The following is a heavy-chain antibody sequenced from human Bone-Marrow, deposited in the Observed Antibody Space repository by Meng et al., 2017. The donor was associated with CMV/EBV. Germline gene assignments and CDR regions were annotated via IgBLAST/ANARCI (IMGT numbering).Heavy chain of an antibody. CDR2: IYHSGST. J-gene: IGHJ4*02. CDR1: GGSVSSGSYY. V-gene: IGHV4-61*01. CDR3: ARQDIVVVPAAMYY. Sequence: SETLSLTCTVSGGSVSSGSYYWSWIRQPPGKGLEWIGHIYHSGSTNYNPSLKSRVTISVDTSKNQFSLKLSSVTAADTAVYYCARQDIVVVPAAMYYWGQGTLVTVSS. D-gene: IGHD2-2*01.